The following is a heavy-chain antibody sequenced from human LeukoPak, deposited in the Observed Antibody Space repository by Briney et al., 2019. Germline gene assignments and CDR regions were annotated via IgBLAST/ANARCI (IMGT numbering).Heavy chain of an antibody. J-gene: IGHJ3*02. D-gene: IGHD7-27*01. CDR1: GGSISSYY. V-gene: IGHV4-59*01. Sequence: SETLSLTCTVPGGSISSYYWSWIRQPPGKGLEWIGYIYYSGSTNYNPSLKSRVTISVDTSKNQFSLKLSSVTAADTAVYYCARDSNWGLGAFDIWGQGTMVTVSS. CDR3: ARDSNWGLGAFDI. CDR2: IYYSGST.